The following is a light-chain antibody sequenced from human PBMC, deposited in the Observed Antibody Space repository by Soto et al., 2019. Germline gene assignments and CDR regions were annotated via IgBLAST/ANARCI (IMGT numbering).Light chain of an antibody. CDR1: ESVSSK. Sequence: EIVMTQSPATLSVSPGERATLSCRASESVSSKLVWYQKKPGQAPRLLIHDASTRATGIPARFSGSGSETEFTLTISRLEPEDFAVYYCQQFSSYPLTFGGGTKVDIK. CDR3: QQFSSYPLT. J-gene: IGKJ4*01. V-gene: IGKV3-15*01. CDR2: DAS.